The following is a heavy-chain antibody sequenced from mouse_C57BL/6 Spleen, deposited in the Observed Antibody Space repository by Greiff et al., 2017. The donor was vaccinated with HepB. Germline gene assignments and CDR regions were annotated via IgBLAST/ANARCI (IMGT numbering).Heavy chain of an antibody. V-gene: IGHV1-15*01. CDR3: TRRDHYYGSLDY. J-gene: IGHJ2*01. CDR2: IDPETGGT. D-gene: IGHD1-1*01. CDR1: GYTFTDYE. Sequence: QVQLKESGAELVRPGASVTLSCKASGYTFTDYEMHWVKQTPVHGLEWIGAIDPETGGTAYNQKFKGKAILTADKSSSTAYMELRSLTSEDSAVYYCTRRDHYYGSLDYWGQGTTLTVSS.